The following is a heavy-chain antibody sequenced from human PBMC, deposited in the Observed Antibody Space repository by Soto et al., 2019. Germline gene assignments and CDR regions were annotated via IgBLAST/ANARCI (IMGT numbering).Heavy chain of an antibody. V-gene: IGHV3-33*01. CDR1: GFTFSSYG. J-gene: IGHJ6*02. CDR2: IWYDGSNK. Sequence: GGSLRLSCAASGFTFSSYGMHWVRQAPGKGLEWVAVIWYDGSNKYYADSVKGRFTISRDNSKNTLYLQMNSLRAEDTAVYYCARDLEYYYGSGSYPYYYYGMDVWGQGTTVTVSS. D-gene: IGHD3-10*01. CDR3: ARDLEYYYGSGSYPYYYYGMDV.